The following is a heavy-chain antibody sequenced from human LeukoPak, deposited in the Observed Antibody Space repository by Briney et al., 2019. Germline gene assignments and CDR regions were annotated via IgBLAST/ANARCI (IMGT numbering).Heavy chain of an antibody. J-gene: IGHJ6*02. D-gene: IGHD6-13*01. V-gene: IGHV5-51*01. CDR1: GYSFTNYW. CDR2: IYPGDSDT. CDR3: ARHNGKARFSSSWYDNGMDV. Sequence: GESLKISCKGSGYSFTNYWIGWVRQMPGKGLEWMGIIYPGDSDTRYSPSFQGHVTISADKSISTAYLHWSSLEASDTAMYYCARHNGKARFSSSWYDNGMDVWGQGTTVTVSS.